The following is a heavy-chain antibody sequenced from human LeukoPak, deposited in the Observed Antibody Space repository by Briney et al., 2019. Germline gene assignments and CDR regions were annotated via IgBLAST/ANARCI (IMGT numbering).Heavy chain of an antibody. Sequence: SETLSLTCTVSGGSISSYYWSWIRQPPGKGLEWIGYIYNSGSTNYNPSLKSRVTISVDTSKNQFSLKLSSVTAADTAVYYCARTYSGSYLGYFDYWGQGTLVTVSS. CDR3: ARTYSGSYLGYFDY. J-gene: IGHJ4*02. CDR2: IYNSGST. V-gene: IGHV4-59*08. CDR1: GGSISSYY. D-gene: IGHD1-26*01.